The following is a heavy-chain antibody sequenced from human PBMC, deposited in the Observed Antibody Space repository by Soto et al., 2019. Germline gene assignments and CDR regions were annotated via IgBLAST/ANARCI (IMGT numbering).Heavy chain of an antibody. CDR2: FAPEDGET. V-gene: IGHV1-24*01. Sequence: QVQLLQSGAEVKKPGASVKVSCKVSGHTLTELSMHCVRQAPGRGLEWMGGFAPEDGETIFAQKFQGRVTMTEDTSTDSTYMELTSLRSEDTAVYYCAAGGTRWLHSPFDYWGQGTLVTISS. D-gene: IGHD1-1*01. J-gene: IGHJ4*02. CDR1: GHTLTELS. CDR3: AAGGTRWLHSPFDY.